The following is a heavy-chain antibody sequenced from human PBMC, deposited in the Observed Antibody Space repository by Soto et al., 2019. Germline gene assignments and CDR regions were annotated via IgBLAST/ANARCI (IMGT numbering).Heavy chain of an antibody. CDR1: GGSINSSSYY. CDR3: ARDWELLLTPILLSAFDI. J-gene: IGHJ3*02. D-gene: IGHD1-26*01. V-gene: IGHV4-39*02. CDR2: MDYSGST. Sequence: QLQLQESGPGLVKPSETLSLTCTVSGGSINSSSYYWGWIRQPPGKGLEGIGNMDYSGSTYYNPSLKSRVTIFVDTSKNQFSLKLSSVTAADTAVYYCARDWELLLTPILLSAFDIGGQGTMVTVSS.